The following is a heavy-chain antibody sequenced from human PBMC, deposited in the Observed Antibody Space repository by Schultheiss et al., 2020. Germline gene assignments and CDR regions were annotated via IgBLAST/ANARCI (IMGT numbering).Heavy chain of an antibody. V-gene: IGHV1-8*02. J-gene: IGHJ6*02. D-gene: IGHD2-2*01. CDR3: ARGRLGYCSSTSCRTARGCMDV. CDR1: GYTFTGYY. CDR2: MNPNSGNT. Sequence: GESLKISCKASGYTFTGYYMHWVRQATGQGLEWMGWMNPNSGNTGYAQKFQGRVTMTRNTSISTAYMELSSLRSEDTAVYYCARGRLGYCSSTSCRTARGCMDVWGQGTTVTVSS.